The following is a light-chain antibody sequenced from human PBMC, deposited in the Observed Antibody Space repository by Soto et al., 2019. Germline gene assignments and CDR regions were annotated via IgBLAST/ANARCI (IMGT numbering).Light chain of an antibody. Sequence: QSALTQPSSVSGSPGQSITISCTGTSSDVGGYNYVSWYQQHPGTAPKLMIYAVSNRPSGISNRFSGSKSGNTASLTISGPQPEDEADYYLCSYTISSTGVVGTGPKVNVL. CDR2: AVS. J-gene: IGLJ1*01. CDR1: SSDVGGYNY. CDR3: CSYTISSTGV. V-gene: IGLV2-14*01.